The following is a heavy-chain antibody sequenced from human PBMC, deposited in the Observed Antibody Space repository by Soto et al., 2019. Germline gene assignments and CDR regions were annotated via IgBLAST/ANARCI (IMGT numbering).Heavy chain of an antibody. CDR1: GYTFTSYG. D-gene: IGHD6-6*01. CDR3: ARVDGKQLVPDY. V-gene: IGHV1-18*01. Sequence: ASVKVSCKASGYTFTSYGISWVRQAPGQGLEWMGWISAYNGNTNYAQKLQGRVTMTRDTSTSTAYMELSSLRSDDTAVYYCARVDGKQLVPDYWGQGTLVTVSS. J-gene: IGHJ4*02. CDR2: ISAYNGNT.